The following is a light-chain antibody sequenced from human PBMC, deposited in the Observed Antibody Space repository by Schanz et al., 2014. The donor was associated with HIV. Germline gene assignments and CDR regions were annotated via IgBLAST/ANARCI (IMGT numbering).Light chain of an antibody. Sequence: ELVMTQSPATLSVSPGERATLSCRASQSVGSDLAWYQHKPGQPPRLLIYGASTRATGIPARFSGSGSGTDFTLTISSLEPEDFAVYYCQQRSNWPPIFTFGPGTKVDIK. CDR2: GAS. CDR3: QQRSNWPPIFT. J-gene: IGKJ3*01. CDR1: QSVGSD. V-gene: IGKV3-11*01.